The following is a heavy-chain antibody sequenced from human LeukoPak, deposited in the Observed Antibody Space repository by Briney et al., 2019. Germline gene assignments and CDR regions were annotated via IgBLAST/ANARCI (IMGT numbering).Heavy chain of an antibody. Sequence: SETLSLTCTVSGGSISRSSYYWGWIRQTPGMGLEWIGSVSYSGNTDYNPSLKSRVTISVDTSKNQFSLKLSSVTAADTAVYYCAREVVAAPGTVDYWGQGTLVTVSS. V-gene: IGHV4-39*07. J-gene: IGHJ4*01. CDR3: AREVVAAPGTVDY. CDR2: VSYSGNT. D-gene: IGHD6-13*01. CDR1: GGSISRSSYY.